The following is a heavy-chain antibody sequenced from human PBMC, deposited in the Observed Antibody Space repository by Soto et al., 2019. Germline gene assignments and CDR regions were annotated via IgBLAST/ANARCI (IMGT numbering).Heavy chain of an antibody. V-gene: IGHV3-11*01. J-gene: IGHJ3*01. Sequence: GSLRLSCAASGFTFSDHYMSWIRQAPGKGLEWISYISSSGITIYYAESVKGRFTISRDNAKNSLYLQMNSLRAEDTAVYYCARGLRLVAPGVFDFWGQGTMVTVSS. D-gene: IGHD5-12*01. CDR1: GFTFSDHY. CDR2: ISSSGITI. CDR3: ARGLRLVAPGVFDF.